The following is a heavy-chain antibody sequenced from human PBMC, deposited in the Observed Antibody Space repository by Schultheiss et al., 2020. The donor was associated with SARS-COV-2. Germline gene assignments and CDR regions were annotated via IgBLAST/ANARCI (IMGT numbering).Heavy chain of an antibody. Sequence: ASVKVSCKASGGTFSSYGISWVRQAPGQGLEWMGWISAYNGNTNYAQKFQGRVTMTRDTSISTAYMELSRLRSDDTAVYYCARGSAVAGNILDYWGQGTLVTVSS. D-gene: IGHD6-19*01. CDR1: GGTFSSYG. CDR2: ISAYNGNT. V-gene: IGHV1-18*01. CDR3: ARGSAVAGNILDY. J-gene: IGHJ4*02.